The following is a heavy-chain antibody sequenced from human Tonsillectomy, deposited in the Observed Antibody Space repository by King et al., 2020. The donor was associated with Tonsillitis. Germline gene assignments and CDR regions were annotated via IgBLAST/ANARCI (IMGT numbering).Heavy chain of an antibody. Sequence: VQLVESGGDLVQPGGSLRLSCAASGFIFTNYWMSWVRQAPGQGLEWVADISRDGSEKYYGDSVRGRFTISRDNAKNSVYLQMNSLRSEDTAVYHCARPRGYCSGGSCFPPDYWGQGILVTVSS. J-gene: IGHJ4*02. CDR2: ISRDGSEK. D-gene: IGHD2-15*01. CDR3: ARPRGYCSGGSCFPPDY. V-gene: IGHV3-7*03. CDR1: GFIFTNYW.